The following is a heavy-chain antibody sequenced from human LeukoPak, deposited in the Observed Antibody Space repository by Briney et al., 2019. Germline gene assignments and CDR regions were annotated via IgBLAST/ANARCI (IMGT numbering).Heavy chain of an antibody. D-gene: IGHD4-17*01. CDR2: IYYSGST. V-gene: IGHV4-39*07. CDR3: ARDTVTPKVLGGDI. Sequence: PSETLSLTCTVSGGSISSSSYYWGWIRQPPGKGLEWIGSIYYSGSTYYNPSLKSRVTISVDTSKNQFSLKLSSVTAADTAVYYCARDTVTPKVLGGDIWGQGTMVTASS. CDR1: GGSISSSSYY. J-gene: IGHJ3*02.